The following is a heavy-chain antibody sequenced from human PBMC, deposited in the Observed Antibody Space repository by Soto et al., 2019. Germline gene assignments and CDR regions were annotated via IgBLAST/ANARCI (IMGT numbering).Heavy chain of an antibody. CDR1: GHTLSELS. Sequence: QVQLVQSGAEVKKPGASVKVSCKVSGHTLSELSMHWVRQAPGKGLEWMGGFDPEDGETISAQKFQGRVTMTEDTSTESIYMELSSLRSEDTAVYYCAAGGTRWLHSPFDYWGQGTLVTISS. V-gene: IGHV1-24*01. CDR2: FDPEDGET. CDR3: AAGGTRWLHSPFDY. J-gene: IGHJ4*02. D-gene: IGHD1-1*01.